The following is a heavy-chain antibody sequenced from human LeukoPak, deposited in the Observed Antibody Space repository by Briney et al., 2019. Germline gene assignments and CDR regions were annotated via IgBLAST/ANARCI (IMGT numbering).Heavy chain of an antibody. D-gene: IGHD3-9*01. Sequence: SETLSLTCTVSGGSISSYYWGWIRQPPGKGLEWIGYIHYSGSTNYHPSLKSRVTISVDTSKSQFSLKLSSVTAADTAVYYCARGGDILTGYYSFDYWGQGTLVTVSS. CDR2: IHYSGST. CDR1: GGSISSYY. J-gene: IGHJ4*02. V-gene: IGHV4-59*01. CDR3: ARGGDILTGYYSFDY.